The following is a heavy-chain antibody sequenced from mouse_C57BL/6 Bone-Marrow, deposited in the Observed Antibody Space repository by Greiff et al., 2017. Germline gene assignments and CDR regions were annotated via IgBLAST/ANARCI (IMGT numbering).Heavy chain of an antibody. CDR2: IWTGGGT. Sequence: QVQLQQSGPGLVAPSQSLSITCTVSGFSLTSYAISWVRQPPGKGLEWLGVIWTGGGTNYNSALKSRLSISKDNSKSQVFLKMNSLQTDDTARYYCARIYGNYIYYAMDYWGQGTSVTVSS. J-gene: IGHJ4*01. V-gene: IGHV2-9-1*01. CDR1: GFSLTSYA. D-gene: IGHD2-1*01. CDR3: ARIYGNYIYYAMDY.